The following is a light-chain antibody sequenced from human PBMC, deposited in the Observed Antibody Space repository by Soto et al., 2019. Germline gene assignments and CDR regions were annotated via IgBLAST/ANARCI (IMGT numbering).Light chain of an antibody. Sequence: EIVMTQSPATLSVSPGERATLSCRASHSVSSRLAWYQQKPGQAPRLLIYGASTRPTGLPARFSGSGSGTEFTLTISGLQSEDFAIYYCQHYTNWPLTFGGGTKVEIK. CDR1: HSVSSR. CDR2: GAS. CDR3: QHYTNWPLT. V-gene: IGKV3-15*01. J-gene: IGKJ4*01.